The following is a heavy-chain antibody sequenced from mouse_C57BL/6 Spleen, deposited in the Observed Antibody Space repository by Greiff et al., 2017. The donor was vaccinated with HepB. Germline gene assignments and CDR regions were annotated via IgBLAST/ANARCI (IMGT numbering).Heavy chain of an antibody. CDR2: IHPNSGST. CDR1: GYTFTSYW. Sequence: QLQQPGAELVKPGASVKLSCKASGYTFTSYWMHWVKQRPGQGLEWIGMIHPNSGSTNYNEKFKSKATLTVDKSSSTAYMQLSSLTSEDSAVYYCASEPTVVATRAMDYWGQGTSVTVSS. V-gene: IGHV1-64*01. CDR3: ASEPTVVATRAMDY. J-gene: IGHJ4*01. D-gene: IGHD1-1*01.